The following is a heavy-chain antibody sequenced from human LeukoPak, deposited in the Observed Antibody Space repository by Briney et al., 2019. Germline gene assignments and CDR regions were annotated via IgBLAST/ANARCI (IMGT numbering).Heavy chain of an antibody. V-gene: IGHV3-74*01. CDR2: INTDGSST. Sequence: PGGSLRLSCAASGFTFSSYWMHWVRQAPGKGLVWVSRINTDGSSTTYADSVKGRFTISRDNAKNTLYLQMDSLRAEDAAVYYCARDGFAFDLWGQGTMVTVSS. CDR3: ARDGFAFDL. CDR1: GFTFSSYW. D-gene: IGHD2-2*03. J-gene: IGHJ3*01.